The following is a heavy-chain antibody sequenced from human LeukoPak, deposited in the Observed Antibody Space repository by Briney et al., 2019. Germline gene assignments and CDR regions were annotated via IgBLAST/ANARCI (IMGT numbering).Heavy chain of an antibody. D-gene: IGHD3/OR15-3a*01. V-gene: IGHV3-7*01. CDR3: ARGDYYDFYFDY. Sequence: GGSLRLSCAASGFTFSTYWMSWVRQAPGKGLEWVANIKEDASEIYYVDSVKGRFTISRDNARNSLYLQMNSLRAEDTAVYYCARGDYYDFYFDYWGQGTLVTVSS. J-gene: IGHJ4*02. CDR1: GFTFSTYW. CDR2: IKEDASEI.